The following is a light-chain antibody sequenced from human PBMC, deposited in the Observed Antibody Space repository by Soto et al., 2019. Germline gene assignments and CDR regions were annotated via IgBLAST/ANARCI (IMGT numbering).Light chain of an antibody. CDR2: DAS. Sequence: DVQMTQSPSTLSASVGDRVTIACRTSHDIGNFLSWYQHKPGKAPKLLIYDASTLQTGVTSRFSASGFGKDYTLTLSGLQPDDIATFYCQQHGDFSQATFGQGTLVDIK. V-gene: IGKV1-5*01. CDR3: QQHGDFSQAT. CDR1: HDIGNF. J-gene: IGKJ2*01.